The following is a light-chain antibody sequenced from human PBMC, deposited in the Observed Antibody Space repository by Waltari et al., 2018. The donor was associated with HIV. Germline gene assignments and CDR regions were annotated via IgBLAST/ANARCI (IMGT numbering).Light chain of an antibody. Sequence: IVLTQSRASLAVYLVERATATCTVRRTLLYSSNNKNYLAWYQHKPGQPPKLLIYWASTRQSGVPDRFSGSGSGTNFSLTINKLQAEDVATYYCQQYYRTPLTFGGGTRV. CDR2: WAS. CDR3: QQYYRTPLT. V-gene: IGKV4-1*01. J-gene: IGKJ4*01. CDR1: RTLLYSSNNKNY.